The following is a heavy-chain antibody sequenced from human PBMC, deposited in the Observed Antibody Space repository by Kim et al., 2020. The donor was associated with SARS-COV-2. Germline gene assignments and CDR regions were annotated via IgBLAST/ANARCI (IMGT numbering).Heavy chain of an antibody. CDR3: ARAGDYDISGYYGFFHH. V-gene: IGHV3-74*01. Sequence: SVKGRFTISRDNAKNTLYLQMNSLRPEDTAIYYCARAGDYDISGYYGFFHHWGQGARVTVSS. J-gene: IGHJ1*01. D-gene: IGHD3-22*01.